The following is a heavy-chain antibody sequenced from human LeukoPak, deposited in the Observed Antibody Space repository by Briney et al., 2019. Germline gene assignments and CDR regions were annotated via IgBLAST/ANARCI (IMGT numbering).Heavy chain of an antibody. D-gene: IGHD4-17*01. CDR2: INHSGSA. CDR1: GGSFGGYY. V-gene: IGHV4-34*01. J-gene: IGHJ4*02. Sequence: SETLSLTCAVSGGSFGGYYSTWIRQPPGKGLEWIGEINHSGSANYNPSLKSRVTISLDTSKNQFSLKVSSVTAADTAVYYCARGQGTVTTHWGQGTLVTVSS. CDR3: ARGQGTVTTH.